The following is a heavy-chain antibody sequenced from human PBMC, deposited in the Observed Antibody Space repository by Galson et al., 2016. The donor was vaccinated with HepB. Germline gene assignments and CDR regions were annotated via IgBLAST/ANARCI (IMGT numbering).Heavy chain of an antibody. J-gene: IGHJ6*02. V-gene: IGHV4-34*01. Sequence: SETLSLTCAGNGGSFSGFYLTWIRLAPGKGLEWIGDIDQFRSTNYNPSLKSRVSISLDTVSLDTFNSQFSLRLTSVTAADTAVYYCARLATYGLDVWGHGTSVTVSS. CDR1: GGSFSGFY. CDR2: IDQFRST. CDR3: ARLATYGLDV.